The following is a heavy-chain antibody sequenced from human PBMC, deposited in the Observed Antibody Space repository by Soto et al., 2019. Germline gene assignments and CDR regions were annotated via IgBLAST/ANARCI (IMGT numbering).Heavy chain of an antibody. CDR1: GFTFGDYA. J-gene: IGHJ4*02. CDR2: IRSKAYGGTT. Sequence: GSLRLSCTASGFTFGDYAMSWVRQAPGKGLEWVGFIRSKAYGGTTEYAASVKGRFTISRDDSKSIAYLQMNSLKTEDTAVYYCTRESLGPFLEYALYWGQGPPVTVSS. V-gene: IGHV3-49*04. D-gene: IGHD3-3*01. CDR3: TRESLGPFLEYALY.